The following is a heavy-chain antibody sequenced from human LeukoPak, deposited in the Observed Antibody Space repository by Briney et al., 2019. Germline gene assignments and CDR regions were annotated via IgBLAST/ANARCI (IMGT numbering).Heavy chain of an antibody. CDR1: GFTFSSYG. D-gene: IGHD2-15*01. V-gene: IGHV3-30*02. CDR2: IRYDGNNK. Sequence: GGSLRLSCAASGFTFSSYGMHWVRQAPGKGLEWVAFIRYDGNNKYYADSVKGRFTISRDKSKNTLYLQMNSLRAEDTAVYYCYCAVEDYWGQGTLVTVSS. CDR3: YCAVEDY. J-gene: IGHJ4*02.